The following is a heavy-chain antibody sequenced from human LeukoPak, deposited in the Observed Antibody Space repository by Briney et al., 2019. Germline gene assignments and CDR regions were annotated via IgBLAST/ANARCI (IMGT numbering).Heavy chain of an antibody. Sequence: GGSLRLSCAASGFTFSSYAMHCGRQGPGKGLEWVAYIAHHGSNKYYADSVKGRFTISRDNSKRTLYLQMNNLRADDTAVYYCAKDGSWSCTDWGQGALVTVSS. V-gene: IGHV3-30*02. CDR2: IAHHGSNK. J-gene: IGHJ4*02. CDR3: AKDGSWSCTD. D-gene: IGHD2-8*02. CDR1: GFTFSSYA.